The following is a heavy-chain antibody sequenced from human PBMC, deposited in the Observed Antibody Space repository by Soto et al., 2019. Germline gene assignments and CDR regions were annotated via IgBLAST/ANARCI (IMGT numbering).Heavy chain of an antibody. CDR1: GGSISNYY. CDR2: IFYSGNT. V-gene: IGHV4-59*08. CDR3: ARHRLTIHSGFDY. J-gene: IGHJ4*02. D-gene: IGHD1-26*01. Sequence: SETLSLTCTVSGGSISNYYWSWIRQPPGKGLEWIGYIFYSGNTNYNPSLESRVTISVDTSKNQFSLKLSSVTAADTAVYYCARHRLTIHSGFDYWGQGTLVTVSS.